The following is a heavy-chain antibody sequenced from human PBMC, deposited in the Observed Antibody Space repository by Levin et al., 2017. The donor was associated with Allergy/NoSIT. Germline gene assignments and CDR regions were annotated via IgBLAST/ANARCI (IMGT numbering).Heavy chain of an antibody. D-gene: IGHD3-3*01. CDR3: ARGYYDFWSGYYYYYYGMDV. CDR1: GFTFSSYS. V-gene: IGHV3-48*01. J-gene: IGHJ6*02. Sequence: LSLTCAASGFTFSSYSMNWVRQAPGKGLEWVSYISSSSSTIYYADSVKGRFTISRDNAKNSLYLQMNSLRAEDTAVYYCARGYYDFWSGYYYYYYGMDVWGQGTTVTVSS. CDR2: ISSSSSTI.